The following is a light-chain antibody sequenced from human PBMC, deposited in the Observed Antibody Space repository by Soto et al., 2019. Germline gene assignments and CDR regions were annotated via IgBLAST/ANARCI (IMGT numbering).Light chain of an antibody. CDR3: QQRTKWRT. CDR1: QSVSSTY. J-gene: IGKJ1*01. Sequence: EIVLTQSPATLSVSPGERATLSCRASQSVSSTYLGWYQQKPGQAPRLLISGASNRATGIPDRFSGSGSGTDFTLTISSLEPEDFAVYYCQQRTKWRTFGQGTKVDI. CDR2: GAS. V-gene: IGKV3D-20*02.